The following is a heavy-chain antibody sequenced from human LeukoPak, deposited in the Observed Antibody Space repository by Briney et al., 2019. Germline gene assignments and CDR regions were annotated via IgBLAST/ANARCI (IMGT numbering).Heavy chain of an antibody. D-gene: IGHD2-2*02. V-gene: IGHV3-23*01. Sequence: PGGSLRLSCAASGFTFSSYAMSWVRQAPGKGLEWVSAISGSGGSTYYADSVKGRFTISRDNSKNTLYLQMNSPRAEDTAVYYCARGKQYQLLYSALDYWGQGTLVTVSS. CDR1: GFTFSSYA. CDR2: ISGSGGST. CDR3: ARGKQYQLLYSALDY. J-gene: IGHJ4*02.